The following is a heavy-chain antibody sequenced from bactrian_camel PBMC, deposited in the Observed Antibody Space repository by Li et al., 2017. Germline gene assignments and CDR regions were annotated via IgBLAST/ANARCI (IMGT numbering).Heavy chain of an antibody. D-gene: IGHD2*01. CDR3: AAVPGGCGSWYTEGDFRY. Sequence: HVQLVESGGGSVQAGGSLRLSCAVSGYTFDSNCIGWFRQAPGQEREGVAVVNTAGGTPNYADSVKGRFTASADANNTMYLQMNTLKPEDTTKYYCAAVPGGCGSWYTEGDFRYWGQGTQVTVS. V-gene: IGHV3S1*01. J-gene: IGHJ6*01. CDR1: GYTFDSNC. CDR2: VNTAGGTP.